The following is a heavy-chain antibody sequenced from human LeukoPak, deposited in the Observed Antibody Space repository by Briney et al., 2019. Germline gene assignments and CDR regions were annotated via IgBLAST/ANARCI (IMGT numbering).Heavy chain of an antibody. Sequence: GGSLRLSCAASGFTVSSNYMSWVRQAPGKGLEWVSVIYSGGSTYYADSVKGRFTISRDNSKNTLYLQMNSLRAEDTAVYYCARDDEAAAGTVYWGQGTLVTVSS. D-gene: IGHD6-13*01. J-gene: IGHJ4*02. CDR3: ARDDEAAAGTVY. V-gene: IGHV3-66*01. CDR1: GFTVSSNY. CDR2: IYSGGST.